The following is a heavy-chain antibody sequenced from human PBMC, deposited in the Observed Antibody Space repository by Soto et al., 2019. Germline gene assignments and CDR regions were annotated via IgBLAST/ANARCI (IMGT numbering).Heavy chain of an antibody. V-gene: IGHV4-30-2*01. CDR2: IYHSGST. Sequence: QLQLQESGSGLVKPSQTLSLTCAVSGGSISSGGYSWSWIRQPPGKGLEWIGYIYHSGSTYYNPSLKSRVTISVDTSKNQFSRKLSSVTAADTAVYYCARGGYCSGGSCYRTIPLFDYWGQGTLVTVSS. D-gene: IGHD2-15*01. CDR3: ARGGYCSGGSCYRTIPLFDY. CDR1: GGSISSGGYS. J-gene: IGHJ4*02.